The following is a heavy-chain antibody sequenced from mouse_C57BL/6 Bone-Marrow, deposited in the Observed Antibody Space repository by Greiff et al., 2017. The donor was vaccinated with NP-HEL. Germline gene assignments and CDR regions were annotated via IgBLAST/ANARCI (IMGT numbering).Heavy chain of an antibody. CDR3: AREGGLRRRTYAMDY. D-gene: IGHD2-4*01. V-gene: IGHV5-16*01. CDR1: GFTFSDYS. Sequence: EVKLVESEGGLVQPGSSMKLSCTASGFTFSDYSMAWVRQVPEKGLEWVANINYDGSSTYYLDSLKGRFIISRDNAKNIVYLQMSSLKSEDTATYYCAREGGLRRRTYAMDYWGQGTSVTVSS. CDR2: INYDGSST. J-gene: IGHJ4*01.